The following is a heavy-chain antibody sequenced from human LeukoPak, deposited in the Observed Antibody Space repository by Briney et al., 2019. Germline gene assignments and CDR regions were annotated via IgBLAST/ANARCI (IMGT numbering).Heavy chain of an antibody. CDR3: ARQDVVVVAATPFDGRYYFDY. Sequence: PSETLSLTCAVSGYSISSGYYWGWIRQPPRKGLEWIGSNYHSGSTYYNPSLKIRVTIWVDPSKNQFALKLSSVGAADTAVYYCARQDVVVVAATPFDGRYYFDYWGQGALVSVCS. CDR1: GYSISSGYY. V-gene: IGHV4-38-2*01. J-gene: IGHJ4*02. CDR2: NYHSGST. D-gene: IGHD2-15*01.